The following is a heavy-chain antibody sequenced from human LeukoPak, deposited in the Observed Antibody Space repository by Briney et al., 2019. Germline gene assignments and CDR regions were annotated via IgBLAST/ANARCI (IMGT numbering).Heavy chain of an antibody. V-gene: IGHV4-61*01. Sequence: SETLSLTCTISGDSGDSMNTYYWSWVRQPPGKALEWIGYIYNSGNTNYNPSLRSRVTMSVDTSRNQFSLRLTSVTAADTAVYYCARDLYYDSNDAFDIWGQGTMVTVSS. CDR3: ARDLYYDSNDAFDI. CDR2: IYNSGNT. CDR1: GDSGDSMNTYY. D-gene: IGHD3-22*01. J-gene: IGHJ3*02.